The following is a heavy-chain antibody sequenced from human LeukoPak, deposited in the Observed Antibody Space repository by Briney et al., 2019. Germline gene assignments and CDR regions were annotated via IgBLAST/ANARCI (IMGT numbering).Heavy chain of an antibody. J-gene: IGHJ4*02. CDR1: GGSFSGYY. Sequence: SETLSLTCAVYGGSFSGYYWSWIRQPPGKGLEWIGEINHSGSTNYNPSLKSRVTISVDTSKDQFSLKLSSVTAADTAVYYCARGCSSTSCRRPNPSDYWGQGTLVTVSS. CDR2: INHSGST. V-gene: IGHV4-34*01. CDR3: ARGCSSTSCRRPNPSDY. D-gene: IGHD2-2*01.